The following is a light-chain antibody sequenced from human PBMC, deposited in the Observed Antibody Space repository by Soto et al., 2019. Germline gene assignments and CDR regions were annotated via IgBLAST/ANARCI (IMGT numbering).Light chain of an antibody. Sequence: EIVLTQSPGTLSLSPGERAALSCRASQSVSNNFLAWYQQKPGQAPRLLIQGASSRATGIPDRFSGSGSGTDFTLTISRLEPEDFAVYYCQQYGSSPWTFGQGTKVDIK. J-gene: IGKJ1*01. CDR1: QSVSNNF. CDR3: QQYGSSPWT. CDR2: GAS. V-gene: IGKV3-20*01.